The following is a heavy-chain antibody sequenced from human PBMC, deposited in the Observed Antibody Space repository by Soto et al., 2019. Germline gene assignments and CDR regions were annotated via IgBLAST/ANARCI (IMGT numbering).Heavy chain of an antibody. J-gene: IGHJ4*02. CDR1: GGTFSSYA. CDR3: ARSRWADTAMVSFFAY. Sequence: QVQLVQSGAEVKKPGSSVKVSCKASGGTFSSYAISWVRQAPGQGLEWMGGIIPIFGTANYAQKFQGRVTITADESTSTAYMELSRLRSEDTAVYYCARSRWADTAMVSFFAYWGQGTRVTVSS. V-gene: IGHV1-69*01. CDR2: IIPIFGTA. D-gene: IGHD5-18*01.